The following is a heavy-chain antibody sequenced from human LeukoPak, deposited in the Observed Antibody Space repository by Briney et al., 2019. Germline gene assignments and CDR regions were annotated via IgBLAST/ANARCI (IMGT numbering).Heavy chain of an antibody. CDR2: IIPILGIA. CDR1: GGSFSSYT. J-gene: IGHJ4*02. D-gene: IGHD7-27*01. Sequence: SVKVSWKASGGSFSSYTISWVRQAPGQGLEWMGRIIPILGIANYAQKFQGRVTITADKSTSTAYMELSSLRSEDTAVYYCARDGATGDFDYWGQGTLVTVSS. V-gene: IGHV1-69*04. CDR3: ARDGATGDFDY.